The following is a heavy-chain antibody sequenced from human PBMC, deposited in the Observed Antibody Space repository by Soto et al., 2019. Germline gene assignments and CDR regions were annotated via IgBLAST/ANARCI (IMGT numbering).Heavy chain of an antibody. CDR3: ARRGRPLSRDSYTPFDY. Sequence: QVLLVQSGAEVKKPGSSVKVSCKASGGTFSSYALSWVRQAPGQGLEWMGGIIPIFGTTNYSQKFQGRVTITADESTGTAYMELSSLRSEDTAVYYCARRGRPLSRDSYTPFDYWGQGSLVTVSS. D-gene: IGHD1-26*01. CDR2: IIPIFGTT. J-gene: IGHJ4*02. V-gene: IGHV1-69*01. CDR1: GGTFSSYA.